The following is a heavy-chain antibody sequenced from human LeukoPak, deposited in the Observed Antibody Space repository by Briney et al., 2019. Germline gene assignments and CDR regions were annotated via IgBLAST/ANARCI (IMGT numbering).Heavy chain of an antibody. D-gene: IGHD1-26*01. CDR1: GCTFTGYY. Sequence: ASVKVSCKASGCTFTGYYMHWVRQAPGQGLEWMGWINPNSGCTNYAQKFQGRVTMTRDTSISTAYMELSRLRSDDTAVYYCARDAGGSYSDPSFDYWGQGTLVTVSS. CDR3: ARDAGGSYSDPSFDY. V-gene: IGHV1-2*02. J-gene: IGHJ4*02. CDR2: INPNSGCT.